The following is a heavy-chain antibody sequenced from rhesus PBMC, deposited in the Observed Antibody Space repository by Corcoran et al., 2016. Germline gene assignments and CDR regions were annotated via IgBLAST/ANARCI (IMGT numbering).Heavy chain of an antibody. J-gene: IGHJ4*01. V-gene: IGHV4S9*01. Sequence: QVQLQESGPGLVKPSETLSLTCTVSGGSISDSYYWNWFRQPPGKGLEWMGRIYGSGGSTSYNPSLKSRVTISKDTSKNQFFLKLNSLTAADTAVYYCARDPSSTWSFDYWGQGLLVTVSS. CDR1: GGSISDSYY. D-gene: IGHD6-13*01. CDR3: ARDPSSTWSFDY. CDR2: IYGSGGST.